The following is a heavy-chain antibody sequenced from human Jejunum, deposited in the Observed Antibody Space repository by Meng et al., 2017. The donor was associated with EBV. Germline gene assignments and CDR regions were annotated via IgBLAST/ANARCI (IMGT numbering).Heavy chain of an antibody. Sequence: LQLQTSDAGLVKPSETLSPSCTVFGGSISRSIYCWGWIRQPPGKGLEWIGSICFSDYTYHNPSLKSLVTISADTSKNQFSLSLTSVTAADTAVYYCAMGPDYAKSGYWGQGTLVTVSS. D-gene: IGHD4-17*01. J-gene: IGHJ4*02. CDR3: AMGPDYAKSGY. CDR2: ICFSDYT. V-gene: IGHV4-39*01. CDR1: GGSISRSIYC.